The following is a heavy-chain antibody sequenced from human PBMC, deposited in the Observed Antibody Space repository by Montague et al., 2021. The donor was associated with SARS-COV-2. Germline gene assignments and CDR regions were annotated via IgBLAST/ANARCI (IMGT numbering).Heavy chain of an antibody. V-gene: IGHV3-33*08. Sequence: SLRLSCVASGFTFSSYDMHWVRQAPGKGLERVAVIWYYGSNQYYRDSVKGRFTISRDNSKNTLYLQMNSLRAEDTAVYYCAREYSAPRWFGEYNRYGMDVWGQGTTVTVSS. D-gene: IGHD3-10*01. CDR2: IWYYGSNQ. CDR3: AREYSAPRWFGEYNRYGMDV. CDR1: GFTFSSYD. J-gene: IGHJ6*02.